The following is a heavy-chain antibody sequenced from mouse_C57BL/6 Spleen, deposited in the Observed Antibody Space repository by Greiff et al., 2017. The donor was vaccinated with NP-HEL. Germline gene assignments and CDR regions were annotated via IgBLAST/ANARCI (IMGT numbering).Heavy chain of an antibody. Sequence: QVQLQQPGAELVKPGASVKLSCKASGYTFTSYWMHWVKQRPGQGLEWIGMIHPNSGSTNYNEKFKSKATLTVDKSSSTAYMQLSSLTSEDSAVYYCARQKGNYYGMDYWGQGTTLTVSS. CDR2: IHPNSGST. CDR1: GYTFTSYW. V-gene: IGHV1-64*01. J-gene: IGHJ2*01. CDR3: ARQKGNYYGMDY. D-gene: IGHD1-1*01.